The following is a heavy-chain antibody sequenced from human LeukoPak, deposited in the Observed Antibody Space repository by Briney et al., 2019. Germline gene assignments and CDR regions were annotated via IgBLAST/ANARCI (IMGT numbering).Heavy chain of an antibody. CDR3: ARDLSSGGWTLEFDY. Sequence: ASVKVSCKTSGYTFSTYGITWVRQAPGQGFQWMGWISAHSGNTKYAENFQGRISLTTDTSATTAYMELRSLTSDDTAVYYCARDLSSGGWTLEFDYWGQGSLVTVA. CDR1: GYTFSTYG. V-gene: IGHV1-18*01. CDR2: ISAHSGNT. D-gene: IGHD1-1*01. J-gene: IGHJ4*02.